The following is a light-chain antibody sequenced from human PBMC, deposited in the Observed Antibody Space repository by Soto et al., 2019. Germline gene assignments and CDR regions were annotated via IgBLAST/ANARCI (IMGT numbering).Light chain of an antibody. CDR2: SAS. CDR3: QQYDNLPYT. CDR1: QDISNY. Sequence: DIQMTQSPSSLSGSVGDRVTITCQASQDISNYLNWYQQKPGKAPKFLISSASNLETGVPSRFSGSGSGTDFTFTISSLQPEDIATYYCQQYDNLPYTFGQGTKLEIK. V-gene: IGKV1-33*01. J-gene: IGKJ2*01.